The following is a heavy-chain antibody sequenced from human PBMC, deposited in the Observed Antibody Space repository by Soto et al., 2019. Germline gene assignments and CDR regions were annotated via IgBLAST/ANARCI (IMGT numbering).Heavy chain of an antibody. CDR2: IKQDGSEK. J-gene: IGHJ4*02. CDR3: ARAVYYGSGSYYPIDY. Sequence: GGSLRLSCAASGFTFSSYWMSWVRQAPGKGLEWVANIKQDGSEKCYVDSVKGRFTISRDNAKNSLYLQMNSLRAEDTAVYYCARAVYYGSGSYYPIDYWGQGTLVTVSS. D-gene: IGHD3-10*01. V-gene: IGHV3-7*01. CDR1: GFTFSSYW.